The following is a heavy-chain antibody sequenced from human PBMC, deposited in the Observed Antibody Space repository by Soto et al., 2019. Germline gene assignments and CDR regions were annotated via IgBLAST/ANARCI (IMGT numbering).Heavy chain of an antibody. CDR2: IYYSGST. D-gene: IGHD2-2*01. V-gene: IGHV4-30-4*01. Sequence: SETLSLTCTVSGGSVSSGSYYWSWIRQPPGKGLEWIGYIYYSGSTYYNPSLKSRVTISVDTSKNQFSLKLSSVTAADTAVYYCAREPYCSSTSCSSEYNWFDPWGQGTLVTVSS. J-gene: IGHJ5*02. CDR1: GGSVSSGSYY. CDR3: AREPYCSSTSCSSEYNWFDP.